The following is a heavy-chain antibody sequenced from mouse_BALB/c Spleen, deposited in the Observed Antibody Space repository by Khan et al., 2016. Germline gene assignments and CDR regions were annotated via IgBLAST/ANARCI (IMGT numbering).Heavy chain of an antibody. CDR1: GYTFTNYG. Sequence: QIQLVQSGPELKKPGETVKISCKASGYTFTNYGMNWVKQAPGKGLKWMGWINTYTGEPTYAADFKGRFAFSLETSASTAYLQINNLKNEDTATYFCARDCGSSYGWFAYGGQGTLVTVSA. V-gene: IGHV9-3-1*01. CDR2: INTYTGEP. D-gene: IGHD1-1*01. J-gene: IGHJ3*01. CDR3: ARDCGSSYGWFAY.